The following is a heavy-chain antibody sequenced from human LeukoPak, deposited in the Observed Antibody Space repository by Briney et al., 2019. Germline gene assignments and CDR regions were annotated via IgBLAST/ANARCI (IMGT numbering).Heavy chain of an antibody. D-gene: IGHD3-22*01. V-gene: IGHV4-59*08. CDR3: ARHYYYDSSGYYFHYFDY. J-gene: IGHJ4*02. CDR1: GGSISSYY. Sequence: SETLFLTFTVSGGSISSYYRGWVRQPPGEGLEWIGYIYYSGSTNYNPSLKSRVTISVDTSKNQFSLKLSSVTAADTAVYYCARHYYYDSSGYYFHYFDYWGQGTLVTVSS. CDR2: IYYSGST.